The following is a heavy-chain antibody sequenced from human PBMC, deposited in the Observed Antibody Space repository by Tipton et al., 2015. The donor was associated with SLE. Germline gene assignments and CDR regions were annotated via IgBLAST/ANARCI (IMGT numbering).Heavy chain of an antibody. J-gene: IGHJ6*03. CDR1: GGSFSGYY. V-gene: IGHV4-34*01. CDR2: INHSGST. CDR3: ARVRPPLSIFEVVKGTDYYYMDV. D-gene: IGHD3-3*01. Sequence: LRLSCAVYGGSFSGYYWSWIRQPPGKGLEWIGEINHSGSTNYNPSLKSRVTISVDTSKNQFSLKLSSVTAADTAVYYCARVRPPLSIFEVVKGTDYYYMDVWGKGTTVTVSS.